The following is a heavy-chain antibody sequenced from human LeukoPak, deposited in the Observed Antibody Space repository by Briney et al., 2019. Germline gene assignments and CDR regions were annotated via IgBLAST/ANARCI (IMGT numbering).Heavy chain of an antibody. J-gene: IGHJ4*02. D-gene: IGHD5-12*01. CDR1: GFTFSSYA. CDR3: AKTVRYSGYDYLDY. CDR2: ISYDGSNK. Sequence: GGSLRLSCAASGFTFSSYAMHWVRQAPGKGLEWVAVISYDGSNKYYADSVKGRFTISRDNSKNTLYLQMNSLRAEDTAVYYCAKTVRYSGYDYLDYWGQGTLVTVSS. V-gene: IGHV3-30-3*01.